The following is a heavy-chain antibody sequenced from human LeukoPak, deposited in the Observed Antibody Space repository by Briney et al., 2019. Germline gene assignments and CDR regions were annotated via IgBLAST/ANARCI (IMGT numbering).Heavy chain of an antibody. D-gene: IGHD3-16*01. J-gene: IGHJ6*02. V-gene: IGHV3-7*03. CDR1: VFTFSSYW. CDR2: INHNGNVN. CDR3: ARGGGLDV. Sequence: GGSLRLSCAASVFTFSSYWMNWGRQAPGKGLEWVASINHNGNVNYYVDSVKGRFTISRDNAKNSLYLQMSNLRAEDTAVYFCARGGGLDVWGQGATVTVSS.